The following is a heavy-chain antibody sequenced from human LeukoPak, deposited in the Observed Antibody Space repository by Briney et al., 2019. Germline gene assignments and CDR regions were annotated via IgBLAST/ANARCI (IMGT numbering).Heavy chain of an antibody. CDR2: ISGSGGST. D-gene: IGHD2-2*01. CDR1: GFTFSSYA. CDR3: AKLGYCSSTSCYRDPRLSFGI. J-gene: IGHJ3*02. Sequence: QPGGSLRLSCAASGFTFSSYAMSWVRQAPGKGLEWVSAISGSGGSTYYADSVKGRFTISRDNSKNTLYLQMNSLRAEDTAVYYCAKLGYCSSTSCYRDPRLSFGIWGQGTMVTVSS. V-gene: IGHV3-23*01.